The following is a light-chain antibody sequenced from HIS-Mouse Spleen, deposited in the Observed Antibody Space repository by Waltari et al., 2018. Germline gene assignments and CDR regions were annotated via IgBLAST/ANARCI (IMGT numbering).Light chain of an antibody. Sequence: ALTQPASVSGSPGQSITISCTGTSSDVGGYNYVSWYQQHPGKAPKLMIYEVSNRPSGVSNRFSGSKSGNTASLTISGLQAEDEADYYCSSYTSSSSWVFGGGTKLTVL. CDR1: SSDVGGYNY. J-gene: IGLJ3*02. V-gene: IGLV2-14*01. CDR3: SSYTSSSSWV. CDR2: EVS.